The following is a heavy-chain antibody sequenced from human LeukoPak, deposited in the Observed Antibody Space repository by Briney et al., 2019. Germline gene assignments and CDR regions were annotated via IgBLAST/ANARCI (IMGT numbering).Heavy chain of an antibody. D-gene: IGHD2-2*01. Sequence: SETLSLTCTVSGGSISDYYWNWIRQPPGKGLEWIGYIYYSGSTTYNPSLKSRVTMSVDTAKNQFSLKLRSVTAADTAVYYCARGDFCSSSNCYLRPMDVWGKGTTVTISS. CDR2: IYYSGST. CDR3: ARGDFCSSSNCYLRPMDV. CDR1: GGSISDYY. J-gene: IGHJ6*03. V-gene: IGHV4-59*01.